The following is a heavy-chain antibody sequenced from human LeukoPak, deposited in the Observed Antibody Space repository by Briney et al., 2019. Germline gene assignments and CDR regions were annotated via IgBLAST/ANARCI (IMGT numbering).Heavy chain of an antibody. D-gene: IGHD3-10*01. Sequence: GSLRLSCAASGFTLSSYGMHWVRQSPGKGLEWIGEIYYTGSTNYNPSLKSRLSMSVDNSKNQFSLDLASMTAADTAIYYCVSLNGSGSYFQFWGQGTPVTVSS. V-gene: IGHV4-4*02. CDR3: VSLNGSGSYFQF. J-gene: IGHJ1*01. CDR1: GFTLSSYG. CDR2: IYYTGST.